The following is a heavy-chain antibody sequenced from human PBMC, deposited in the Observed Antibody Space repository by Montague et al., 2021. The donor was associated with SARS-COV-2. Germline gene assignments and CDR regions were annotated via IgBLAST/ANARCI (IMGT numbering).Heavy chain of an antibody. CDR1: GGSGSSSSYD. J-gene: IGHJ6*02. D-gene: IGHD2-2*01. Sequence: SETLSLTCTVAGGSGSSSSYDWGGIRQPPGKGLEWIGMIYYSWSTYYNPSLKSRVTISVDTSKNQFSLKLSSVTAAVTAVYYCARDKAEYIVVVPAVPLAYGMDVWGQGTTVTVSS. V-gene: IGHV4-39*07. CDR3: ARDKAEYIVVVPAVPLAYGMDV. CDR2: IYYSWST.